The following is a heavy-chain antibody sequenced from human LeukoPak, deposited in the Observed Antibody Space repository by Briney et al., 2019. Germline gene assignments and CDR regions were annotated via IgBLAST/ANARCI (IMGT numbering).Heavy chain of an antibody. J-gene: IGHJ4*02. Sequence: ASVKVSCKASGYTFTIYAMHWVRHAPGQRLDWMGWINAGNGNTKYSQEFQGRVTMTKDTSTSTVYMELSSLRSGDTAVFYCARDAMNSVTTSPYYFDYWGQGTLVTVSS. CDR2: INAGNGNT. CDR1: GYTFTIYA. V-gene: IGHV1-3*03. CDR3: ARDAMNSVTTSPYYFDY. D-gene: IGHD4-17*01.